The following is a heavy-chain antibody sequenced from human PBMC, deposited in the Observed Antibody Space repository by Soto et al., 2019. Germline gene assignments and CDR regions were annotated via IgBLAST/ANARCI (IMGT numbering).Heavy chain of an antibody. CDR2: ISAYNGNT. J-gene: IGHJ6*03. V-gene: IGHV1-18*01. CDR1: GYTFTSYG. D-gene: IGHD5-18*01. Sequence: ASVKVYCQATGYTFTSYGISWVRQAPGQGLEWMGWISAYNGNTNYAQKLQGRVTMTTDTSTSTAYMELRSLRSDDTAVYYCARIGYSYGPLYYYYMDVWGKGTTVTVSS. CDR3: ARIGYSYGPLYYYYMDV.